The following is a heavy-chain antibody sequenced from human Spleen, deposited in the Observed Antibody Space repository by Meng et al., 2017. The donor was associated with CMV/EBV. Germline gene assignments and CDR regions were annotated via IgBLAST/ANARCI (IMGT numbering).Heavy chain of an antibody. J-gene: IGHJ4*02. CDR1: GYTFTGYY. D-gene: IGHD6-19*01. Sequence: GGSLRLSCKASGYTFTGYYMYWVRQAPGQGLEWMGWINSNSGGTNYAQKFQGRVTMTRDTSISTAYMELSRLRSDDTAVYYCARANTPGIAVAGDYWGQGTLVTVSS. V-gene: IGHV1-2*02. CDR2: INSNSGGT. CDR3: ARANTPGIAVAGDY.